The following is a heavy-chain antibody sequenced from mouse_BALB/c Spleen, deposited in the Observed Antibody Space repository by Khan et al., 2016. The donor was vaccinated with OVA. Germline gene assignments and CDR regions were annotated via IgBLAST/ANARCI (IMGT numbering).Heavy chain of an antibody. CDR2: IWSDGST. Sequence: QVQLKHSGPGLVAPSQSLSITCTISGFSLSSYGIHWVRQPPGQGLEWLVVIWSDGSTTYNSTLKSRLSITKDNSKRQDFLKMNSLQTDDTAIYYCARQPYYHYYVMDYWGQGTSITVSS. CDR1: GFSLSSYG. V-gene: IGHV2-6-1*01. J-gene: IGHJ4*01. CDR3: ARQPYYHYYVMDY. D-gene: IGHD2-10*01.